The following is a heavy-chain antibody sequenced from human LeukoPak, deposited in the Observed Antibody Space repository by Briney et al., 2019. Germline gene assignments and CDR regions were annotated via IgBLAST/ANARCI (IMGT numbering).Heavy chain of an antibody. CDR2: IYRSGST. CDR1: GFTVSSNY. D-gene: IGHD2-2*01. J-gene: IGHJ1*01. Sequence: PGGSLRLSCAASGFTVSSNYMNWVRQAPGKGLEWVSVIYRSGSTYYADSVKGRFTISRDNSNNTLYLQMNSLRAEDTAVYYCARSLGFCSSSNCQEYLQHWGQGTPVTVSS. CDR3: ARSLGFCSSSNCQEYLQH. V-gene: IGHV3-53*01.